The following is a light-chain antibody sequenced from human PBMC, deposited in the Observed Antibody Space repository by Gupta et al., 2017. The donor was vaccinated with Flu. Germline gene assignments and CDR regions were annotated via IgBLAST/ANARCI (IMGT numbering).Light chain of an antibody. CDR1: QSLLHGDGKTY. V-gene: IGKV2D-29*01. Sequence: VTPGQPSSICCNSSQSLLHGDGKTYLYWYLKKPGQPPQLLIYEGSKQCSGVPDKCSGSGSRTDFTLIISREEDEDVGFYYHQHRLQLPITLGQGTQVEIK. CDR3: QHRLQLPIT. J-gene: IGKJ5*01. CDR2: EGS.